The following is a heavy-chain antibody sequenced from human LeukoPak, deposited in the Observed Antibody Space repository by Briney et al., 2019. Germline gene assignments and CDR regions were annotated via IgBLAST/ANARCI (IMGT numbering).Heavy chain of an antibody. CDR3: ARLSTGYSSSWYD. Sequence: GGSLRLSCAASGFTFSSYSMNWVRQAPGKGLERVSYISSSSSTIYYADSVKGRFTISRDNAKNSLYLQMNSLRAEDTAVYYCARLSTGYSSSWYDWGQGTMVTVSS. CDR2: ISSSSSTI. CDR1: GFTFSSYS. V-gene: IGHV3-48*01. D-gene: IGHD6-13*01. J-gene: IGHJ3*01.